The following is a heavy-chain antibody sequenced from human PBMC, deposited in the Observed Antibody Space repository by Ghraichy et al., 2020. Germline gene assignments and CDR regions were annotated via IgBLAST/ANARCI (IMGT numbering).Heavy chain of an antibody. D-gene: IGHD3-22*01. CDR1: GFTFSSYR. V-gene: IGHV3-74*01. Sequence: GGSLRLSCAASGFTFSSYRMHWVRQAPGKGLEWVSRINSDGSSTNYADSVKGRFTISRDNARNTLYLQMNSLRAEDTAVYYCARVDGGGYYYLDLGYWGQGTLVTVSS. J-gene: IGHJ4*02. CDR2: INSDGSST. CDR3: ARVDGGGYYYLDLGY.